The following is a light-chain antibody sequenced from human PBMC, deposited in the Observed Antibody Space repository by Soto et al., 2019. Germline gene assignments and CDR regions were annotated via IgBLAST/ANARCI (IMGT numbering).Light chain of an antibody. CDR3: QQYNNWPPLA. V-gene: IGKV3-15*01. CDR2: GAS. Sequence: EIVMTQSPATLSVSPGERVTLSCRASQSVSRNLAWYQQIPGQAPRLLIYGASTRATGIPARFSGSGSGTEFTLTISLLQSEDFAVYYCQQYNNWPPLAFGGETKVEIK. CDR1: QSVSRN. J-gene: IGKJ4*01.